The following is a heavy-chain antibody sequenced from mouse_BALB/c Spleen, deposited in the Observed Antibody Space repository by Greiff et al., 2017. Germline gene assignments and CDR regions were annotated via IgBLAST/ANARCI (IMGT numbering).Heavy chain of an antibody. V-gene: IGHV5-6-4*01. CDR1: GFTFSSYT. CDR2: ISSGGSYT. D-gene: IGHD1-2*01. Sequence: EVMLVESGGGLVKPGGSLKLSCAASGFTFSSYTMSWVRQTPEKRLEWVATISSGGSYTYYPDSVKGRFTISRDNAKNTLYLQMSSLKSEDTAMYYCTREFITTASFDYWGQGTTLTVSS. J-gene: IGHJ2*01. CDR3: TREFITTASFDY.